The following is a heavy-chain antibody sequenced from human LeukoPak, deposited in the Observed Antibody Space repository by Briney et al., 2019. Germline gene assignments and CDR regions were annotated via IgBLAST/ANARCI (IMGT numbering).Heavy chain of an antibody. CDR3: AKANYGSGTEYAFDI. V-gene: IGHV3-43*02. CDR1: GFTFDDYA. Sequence: PGGPLRLSCAASGFTFDDYAMHWVRQAPGKGLEWVSLISGDGGSTYYADSVKGRFTISRDNSKNSLYLQMNSLRTEDTALYYCAKANYGSGTEYAFDIWGQGTMVTVSS. CDR2: ISGDGGST. J-gene: IGHJ3*02. D-gene: IGHD3-10*01.